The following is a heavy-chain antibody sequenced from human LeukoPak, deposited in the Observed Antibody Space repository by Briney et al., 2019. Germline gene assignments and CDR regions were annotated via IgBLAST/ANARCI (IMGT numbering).Heavy chain of an antibody. CDR1: GGSISSYY. CDR3: ARGQTYYYDSSGYAVFDY. CDR2: IYYSGNT. V-gene: IGHV4-59*01. D-gene: IGHD3-22*01. Sequence: SETLSLTCTVSGGSISSYYWSWIRQPPGKGLEWLGYIYYSGNTNYNPSLKSRVTISVDTSKNQFSLKLSSVTAADTAVYYCARGQTYYYDSSGYAVFDYWGQGTLVTVSS. J-gene: IGHJ4*02.